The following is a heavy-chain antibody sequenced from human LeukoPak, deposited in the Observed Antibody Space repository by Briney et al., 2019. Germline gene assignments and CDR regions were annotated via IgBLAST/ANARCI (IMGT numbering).Heavy chain of an antibody. V-gene: IGHV4-59*08. J-gene: IGHJ3*02. D-gene: IGHD6-13*01. CDR3: ARHGYDAFDI. CDR1: GASISSHY. CDR2: IYYSGST. Sequence: PSETLSLTCSVSGASISSHYWSWIRQPPGKGLEWIGYIYYSGSTNYNPSLKSRVTISVDTSKNQFSLKLSSVTAADTAVYYCARHGYDAFDIWGQGTMVTVSS.